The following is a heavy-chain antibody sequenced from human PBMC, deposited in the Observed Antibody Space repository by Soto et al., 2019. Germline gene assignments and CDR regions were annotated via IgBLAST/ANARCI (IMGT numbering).Heavy chain of an antibody. Sequence: QVQLVQSGAEVKKPGSSVKVSCKASGGTFSSYTISWVRQAPGQGLEWMGRIIPILGIANYAQKFQGRGTIPADXXTXTXXMELSSLRSEDTAVYYCARAVYYDSSGYPPDAFDIWGQGTMVTVSS. J-gene: IGHJ3*02. CDR3: ARAVYYDSSGYPPDAFDI. CDR1: GGTFSSYT. CDR2: IIPILGIA. V-gene: IGHV1-69*02. D-gene: IGHD3-22*01.